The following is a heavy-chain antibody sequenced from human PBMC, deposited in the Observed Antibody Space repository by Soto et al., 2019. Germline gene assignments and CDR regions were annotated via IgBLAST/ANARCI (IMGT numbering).Heavy chain of an antibody. Sequence: ASVKVSCKASGYTFTGHYIHWVRQAPEQGPEWMGEIGPESGATRYAQRFQGRVTMTRDMSITTVYMELNNLSPDDTAVYYCGRGRSGQIVVFYWGQGXPVTVSA. J-gene: IGHJ4*02. V-gene: IGHV1-2*02. D-gene: IGHD1-26*01. CDR2: IGPESGAT. CDR3: GRGRSGQIVVFY. CDR1: GYTFTGHY.